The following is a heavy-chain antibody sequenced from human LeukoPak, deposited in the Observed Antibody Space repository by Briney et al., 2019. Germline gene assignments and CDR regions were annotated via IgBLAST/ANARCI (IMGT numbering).Heavy chain of an antibody. V-gene: IGHV1-69*01. CDR2: IIPIFGTA. Sequence: SVSVSCKASGGTFSSYAISWVRQAPGQGLEWMGGIIPIFGTANYAQKFQGRVTITADESTSTAYMELSSLRSEDTAVYYCARELERRYYYYGMDVWGQGTTVTVCS. CDR1: GGTFSSYA. CDR3: ARELERRYYYYGMDV. D-gene: IGHD1-1*01. J-gene: IGHJ6*02.